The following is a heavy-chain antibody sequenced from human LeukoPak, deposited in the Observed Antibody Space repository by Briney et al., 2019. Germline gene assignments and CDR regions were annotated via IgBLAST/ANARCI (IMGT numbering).Heavy chain of an antibody. CDR2: INPSSGST. D-gene: IGHD6-6*01. J-gene: IGHJ1*01. CDR1: GYTFTSYY. CDR3: ARGRSIAARPGYFQH. Sequence: ASVKVSCKSSGYTFTSYYMHWVRQAPVQGLEWMEIINPSSGSTSYAQKFQGRVTMTRDTSTSTVYMELNSLRSEDTAVYYCARGRSIAARPGYFQHWGQGTLVTVSS. V-gene: IGHV1-46*01.